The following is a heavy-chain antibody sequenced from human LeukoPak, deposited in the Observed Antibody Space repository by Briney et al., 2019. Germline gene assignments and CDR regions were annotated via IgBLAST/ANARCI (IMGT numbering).Heavy chain of an antibody. J-gene: IGHJ4*02. CDR3: ARNYYGSGSYGN. Sequence: GGPLRLSCAASGFTFSSYSMNWVRQAPGKGLEWVSSISSSSSYIYYADSVKGRFTISRDNAKNSLYLQMNSLRAEDTAVYYCARNYYGSGSYGNWGQGTLVTVSS. V-gene: IGHV3-21*01. CDR1: GFTFSSYS. D-gene: IGHD3-10*01. CDR2: ISSSSSYI.